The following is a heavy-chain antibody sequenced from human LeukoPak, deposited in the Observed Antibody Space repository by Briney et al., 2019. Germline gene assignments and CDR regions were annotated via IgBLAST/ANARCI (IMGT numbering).Heavy chain of an antibody. J-gene: IGHJ4*02. D-gene: IGHD1-20*01. CDR3: ARRVTGRLYYSDY. Sequence: SETLSLTCAVSGGSITSYYWSWIRQPPGKGLEWIGYIYYSGSTNYNPSLKSRLTISVDTSKNQFSLKLSSVTAADTAVYYCARRVTGRLYYSDYWGQGTLVTVSS. CDR1: GGSITSYY. V-gene: IGHV4-59*08. CDR2: IYYSGST.